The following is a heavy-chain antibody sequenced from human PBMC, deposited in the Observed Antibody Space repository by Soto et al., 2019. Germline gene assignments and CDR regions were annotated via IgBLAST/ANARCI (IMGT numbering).Heavy chain of an antibody. V-gene: IGHV1-2*02. J-gene: IGHJ5*02. CDR3: VRDRSVRYYYDSSGYENWFDP. D-gene: IGHD3-22*01. Sequence: ASVKVSCKASGYTFTGYYMHWVRQAPGQGLEWMGWINPNSGGTNYAQKFQGRVTMTRDTSISTAYMELSRLRSDDTAVYYCVRDRSVRYYYDSSGYENWFDPWGQGTLVTVSS. CDR1: GYTFTGYY. CDR2: INPNSGGT.